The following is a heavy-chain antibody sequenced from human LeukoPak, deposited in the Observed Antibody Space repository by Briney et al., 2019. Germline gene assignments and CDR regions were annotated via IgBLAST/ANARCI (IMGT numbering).Heavy chain of an antibody. CDR2: ISRIGGST. D-gene: IGHD2-2*01. J-gene: IGHJ3*02. Sequence: GGSLRLSCAASGFTFSSYAMIWVRQAPGKGLDGVSAISRIGGSTYYPDSVKGRFTIPRDNSKTTPYLQMNSLRAADTALYYCAKDCSSTSDDAFDICGQGTMVTVSS. V-gene: IGHV3-23*01. CDR1: GFTFSSYA. CDR3: AKDCSSTSDDAFDI.